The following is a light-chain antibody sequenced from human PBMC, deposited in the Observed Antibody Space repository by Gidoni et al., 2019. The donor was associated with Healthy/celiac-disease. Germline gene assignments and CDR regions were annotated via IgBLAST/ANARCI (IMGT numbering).Light chain of an antibody. CDR3: QQRSNGTPVWT. J-gene: IGKJ1*01. CDR1: QSVSSY. CDR2: DAS. Sequence: EFVLTQSPATLSLSPGERATLPCRASQSVSSYLAWYQQKPGQAPRLLIYDASNRATGMPARFSGSGSGTDFTLTISSLEPEDFAVYYCQQRSNGTPVWTFGQGTKVEIK. V-gene: IGKV3-11*01.